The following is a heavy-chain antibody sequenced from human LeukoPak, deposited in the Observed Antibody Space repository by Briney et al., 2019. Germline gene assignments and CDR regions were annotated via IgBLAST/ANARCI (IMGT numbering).Heavy chain of an antibody. J-gene: IGHJ4*02. V-gene: IGHV3-15*01. CDR3: TTGVELYYDILTGYYPIDY. Sequence: GGSLRLSCAASGFTFSRYWMSWARQAPGKGLEWVGRIKSKTDGGTTDYAAPVKGRFTISRDDSKNTLYLQMNSLKTEDTAVYYCTTGVELYYDILTGYYPIDYWGQGTLVTVSS. CDR2: IKSKTDGGTT. D-gene: IGHD3-9*01. CDR1: GFTFSRYW.